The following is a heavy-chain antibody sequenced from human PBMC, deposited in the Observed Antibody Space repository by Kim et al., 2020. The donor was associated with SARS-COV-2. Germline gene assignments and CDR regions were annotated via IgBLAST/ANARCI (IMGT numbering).Heavy chain of an antibody. CDR2: ISFGGVT. CDR1: GFTFSNYG. V-gene: IGHV3-23*01. CDR3: AGICGTTSCSDDY. Sequence: GGSLRLSCAASGFTFSNYGVSWVRQAPGKGLEWVSAISFGGVTDYADSVRGRFTTSRDNPKSTVYPQMNSLRAEDTAVYYCAGICGTTSCSDDYWGQGTLFTVSS. D-gene: IGHD2-2*01. J-gene: IGHJ4*02.